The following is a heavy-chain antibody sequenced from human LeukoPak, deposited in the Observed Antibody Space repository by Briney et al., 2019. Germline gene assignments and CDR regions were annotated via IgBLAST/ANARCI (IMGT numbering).Heavy chain of an antibody. CDR1: GGSISSYY. CDR3: ARGLRGYSYGY. V-gene: IGHV4-59*01. CDR2: IYYSGST. D-gene: IGHD5-18*01. Sequence: SETLSLTCTVSGGSISSYYWSWTRQPPGKGLEWVGYIYYSGSTNYNPSLKSRVTISVDTSKNPFSLKLSSVTAADTAVYYCARGLRGYSYGYWGQGTLVTVSS. J-gene: IGHJ4*02.